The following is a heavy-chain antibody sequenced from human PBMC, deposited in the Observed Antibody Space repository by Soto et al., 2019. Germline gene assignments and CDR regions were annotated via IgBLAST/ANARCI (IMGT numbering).Heavy chain of an antibody. CDR2: ISSSGSTI. Sequence: KAGGSLRLSCAASGFTFSDYYMSWLRQAPIKGLEWVSYISSSGSTIYYADSVKGRFTISRDNAKNSLYLQMNSLRAEDTAVYYCARDSHVLKQWLVPPIRGYYYYGMDVWGQGTTVTVSS. D-gene: IGHD6-19*01. V-gene: IGHV3-11*01. J-gene: IGHJ6*02. CDR3: ARDSHVLKQWLVPPIRGYYYYGMDV. CDR1: GFTFSDYY.